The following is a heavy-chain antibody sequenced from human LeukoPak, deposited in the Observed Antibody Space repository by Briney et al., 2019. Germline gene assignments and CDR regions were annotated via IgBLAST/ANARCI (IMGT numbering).Heavy chain of an antibody. D-gene: IGHD1-1*01. Sequence: RASVKVSCKASGYTFMSYGIHWVRQAPGQGLEWMGWSSVYNGNTKYAQKFQGRVTMTTDSSTSTAYMELRTLISDDTAVYYCAKGRRVDADDHFDYWGQGTLVTVSS. CDR1: GYTFMSYG. V-gene: IGHV1-18*01. CDR2: SSVYNGNT. J-gene: IGHJ4*02. CDR3: AKGRRVDADDHFDY.